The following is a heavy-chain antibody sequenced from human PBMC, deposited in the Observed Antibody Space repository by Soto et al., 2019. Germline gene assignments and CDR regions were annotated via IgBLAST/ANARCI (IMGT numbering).Heavy chain of an antibody. CDR1: GLPFSSHY. D-gene: IGHD2-15*01. J-gene: IGHJ4*02. Sequence: EVQLVESGGGLVQPGGSLRLSCAASGLPFSSHYMSWIRQAPGRGLEWVAKINPDGRDEQYADSVRGRFTVSRANSKNLVFLQMKGLRVEDTAVYYCARETWWRLDYWGQGNLVTVSS. CDR3: ARETWWRLDY. CDR2: INPDGRDE. V-gene: IGHV3-7*04.